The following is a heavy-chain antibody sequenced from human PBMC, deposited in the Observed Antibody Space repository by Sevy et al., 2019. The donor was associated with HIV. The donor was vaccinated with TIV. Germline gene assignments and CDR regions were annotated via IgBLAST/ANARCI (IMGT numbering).Heavy chain of an antibody. V-gene: IGHV1-24*01. CDR2: FDPEDGET. CDR1: GYTLTQVS. J-gene: IGHJ4*02. CDR3: ATTKDYYDSSGCPFDY. Sequence: ASVKVSCKVSGYTLTQVSMHWVRQAPGEGLEWMGSFDPEDGETIYAQKFQGRVTMTEDTSTDTAYMELNSLRSVDTAVYFCATTKDYYDSSGCPFDYWGQGTLVTVSS. D-gene: IGHD3-22*01.